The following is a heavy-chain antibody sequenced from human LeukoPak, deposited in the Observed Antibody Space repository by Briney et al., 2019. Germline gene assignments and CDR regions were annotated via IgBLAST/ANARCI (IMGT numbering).Heavy chain of an antibody. V-gene: IGHV4-59*12. Sequence: SETLSLTCTVSGGSLTGYFWSWIRQPPGKGLEWLGYVFYSGNTRYNPSLESRVTTSADTSKNQFSLKLNSVTAADTAVYYCAKDDYGTPGDYWGQGTLVTVSS. CDR3: AKDDYGTPGDY. CDR2: VFYSGNT. CDR1: GGSLTGYF. J-gene: IGHJ4*02. D-gene: IGHD4-17*01.